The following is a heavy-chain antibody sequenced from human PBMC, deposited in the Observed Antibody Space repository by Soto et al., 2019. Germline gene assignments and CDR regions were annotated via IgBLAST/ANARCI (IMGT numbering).Heavy chain of an antibody. Sequence: SGGSLRLSCAASGFTFSSYGMHWVRQAPGKGLEWVAVISYDGSNKYYADSVKGRFTISRDNSKNTLYLQMNSLRAEDTAVYYCAKDPGTYYDFWSGSYGMDVWGQGTTVTVSS. CDR1: GFTFSSYG. CDR3: AKDPGTYYDFWSGSYGMDV. CDR2: ISYDGSNK. V-gene: IGHV3-30*18. D-gene: IGHD3-3*01. J-gene: IGHJ6*02.